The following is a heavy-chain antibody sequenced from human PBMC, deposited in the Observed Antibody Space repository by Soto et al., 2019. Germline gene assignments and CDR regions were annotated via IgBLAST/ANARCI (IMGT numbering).Heavy chain of an antibody. CDR3: ARLGDYYQAFDS. CDR1: GGSFSGYY. J-gene: IGHJ4*01. CDR2: INHSGST. Sequence: PSETLSLTCAVYGGSFSGYYWSWIRQPPGKGLEWIGEINHSGSTNYNPSLKSRVTISVDTSKNQFSLNLSSATATDTAVYFCARLGDYYQAFDSWGQGTLVTVSS. V-gene: IGHV4-34*01. D-gene: IGHD3-22*01.